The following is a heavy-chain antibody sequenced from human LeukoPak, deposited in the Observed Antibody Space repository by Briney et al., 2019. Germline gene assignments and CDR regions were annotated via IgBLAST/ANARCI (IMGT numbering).Heavy chain of an antibody. V-gene: IGHV4-59*01. Sequence: TETLSLTCTASGGSISSYYWTWIRQPPGKRLELIGYIYYSGSINYNPSLKSRVAISVDTSKNQFSLKLSSVTAADTAVYYCARVNNWNRYHYYMDVWGKGTTVTVSS. J-gene: IGHJ6*03. CDR2: IYYSGSI. CDR3: ARVNNWNRYHYYMDV. CDR1: GGSISSYY. D-gene: IGHD1-20*01.